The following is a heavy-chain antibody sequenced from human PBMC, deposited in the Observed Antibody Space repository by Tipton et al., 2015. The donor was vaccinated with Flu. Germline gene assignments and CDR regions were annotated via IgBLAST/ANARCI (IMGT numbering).Heavy chain of an antibody. Sequence: GLVKPSETLSLTCTVSGGSISSYYWSWIRQPPGKGLEWIGYIYYSGSTNYNPSLKSRVTISVDTSKNQFSLKLSSVTAADTAVYYCAGSMITFGGVIVTPFDPWGQGTLVTVSS. CDR1: GGSISSYY. CDR3: AGSMITFGGVIVTPFDP. J-gene: IGHJ5*02. V-gene: IGHV4-59*08. CDR2: IYYSGST. D-gene: IGHD3-16*02.